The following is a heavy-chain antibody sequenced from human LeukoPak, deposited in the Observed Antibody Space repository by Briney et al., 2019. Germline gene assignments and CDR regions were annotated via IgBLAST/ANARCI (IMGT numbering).Heavy chain of an antibody. D-gene: IGHD3-10*01. CDR2: INPNSGGT. J-gene: IGHJ4*02. CDR3: AREKTMVRGVIGPFGY. Sequence: GASVKVSCKASGYTFTGYYMHWVRQATGQGLEWMGWINPNSGGTNYAQKFQGRVTMTRDTSISTAYMELSRLRSDDTAVYYCAREKTMVRGVIGPFGYWGQGTLVTVSS. V-gene: IGHV1-2*02. CDR1: GYTFTGYY.